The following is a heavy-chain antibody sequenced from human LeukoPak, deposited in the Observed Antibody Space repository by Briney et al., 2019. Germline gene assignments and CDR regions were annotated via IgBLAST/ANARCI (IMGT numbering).Heavy chain of an antibody. J-gene: IGHJ4*02. V-gene: IGHV4-39*01. Sequence: PSETLSLTCTVSGGSISSSSYYWGSIRQPPGKGLEWIGSIYYSGSTYYNPSLKSRVTISVDTSKNQFSLKLSSVTAAGTAVYYCARSLPLLWFGDPQLDYWGQGTLVTVSS. CDR3: ARSLPLLWFGDPQLDY. CDR1: GGSISSSSYY. CDR2: IYYSGST. D-gene: IGHD3-10*01.